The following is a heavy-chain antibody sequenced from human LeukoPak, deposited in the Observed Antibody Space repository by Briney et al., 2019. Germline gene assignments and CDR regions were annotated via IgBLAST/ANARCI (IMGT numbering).Heavy chain of an antibody. CDR2: ISSSSSYI. CDR3: ARAVYGFDAFDI. V-gene: IGHV3-21*01. CDR1: GFTFSSYS. Sequence: KSGGSLRLSCAASGFTFSSYSMNWVSQAPGKGLEWVSSISSSSSYIYYADSVKGRFTISRDNAKNSLYLQMNSLRAEDTAVYYCARAVYGFDAFDIWGQGTMVTVSS. D-gene: IGHD4-17*01. J-gene: IGHJ3*02.